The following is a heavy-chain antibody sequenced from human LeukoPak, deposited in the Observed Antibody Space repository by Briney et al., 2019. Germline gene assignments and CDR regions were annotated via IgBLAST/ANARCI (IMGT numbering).Heavy chain of an antibody. CDR1: GGSISSYY. J-gene: IGHJ4*02. CDR3: ARGYGSGSYGYFDY. V-gene: IGHV4-59*01. CDR2: IYYSGST. Sequence: SETLSLTCTVSGGSISSYYWSWIRQPPGKGLEWIGYIYYSGSTNYNPSLKSRVTISVDTSKNQFSLKLGSVTAADTAVYYCARGYGSGSYGYFDYWGQGTLVTVSS. D-gene: IGHD3-10*01.